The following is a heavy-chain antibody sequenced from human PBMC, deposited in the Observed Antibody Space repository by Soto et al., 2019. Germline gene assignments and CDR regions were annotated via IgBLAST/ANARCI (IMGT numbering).Heavy chain of an antibody. V-gene: IGHV4-31*03. D-gene: IGHD3-16*01. J-gene: IGHJ1*01. CDR1: GGSISAGGYY. CDR3: STNGGYDDTIGSNYCPQ. CDR2: IYYSGTT. Sequence: PSKTLSLTSTVSGGSISAGGYYWSWIRQHPGKGLECIGYIYYSGTTYYNPSLKSRVSISVDASKSQFSLKLSSVTAADTAVYYCSTNGGYDDTIGSNYCPQWGQASLATV.